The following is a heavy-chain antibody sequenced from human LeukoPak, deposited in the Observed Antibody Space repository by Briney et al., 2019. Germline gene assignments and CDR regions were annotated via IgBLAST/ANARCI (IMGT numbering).Heavy chain of an antibody. D-gene: IGHD4-23*01. CDR3: ARDLRTPSDTNIAIDY. CDR2: IKSDGSSA. CDR1: GFTFSSYW. J-gene: IGHJ4*02. Sequence: GGSLRLSCAASGFTFSSYWMHWVRQAPGKGLLWVSRIKSDGSSASYADSVKGRVTISRDNAKNTLYLQMNSLRAEDTAVYYCARDLRTPSDTNIAIDYWGQGTLVTVSS. V-gene: IGHV3-74*01.